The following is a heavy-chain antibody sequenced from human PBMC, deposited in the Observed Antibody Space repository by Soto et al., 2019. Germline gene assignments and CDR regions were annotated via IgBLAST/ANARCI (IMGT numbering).Heavy chain of an antibody. J-gene: IGHJ4*02. CDR3: VRDSVSSSVPLDY. V-gene: IGHV1-18*01. D-gene: IGHD3-10*02. CDR1: GYTFINYG. CDR2: ISPYSGNT. Sequence: ASVKVSCKASGYTFINYGIAWVRQAPGQGPEWMGWISPYSGNTNYAQRLHGRVTLTTDTSTSTASMELRSLRSDDTAVYYCVRDSVSSSVPLDYWGQGTLVTVSS.